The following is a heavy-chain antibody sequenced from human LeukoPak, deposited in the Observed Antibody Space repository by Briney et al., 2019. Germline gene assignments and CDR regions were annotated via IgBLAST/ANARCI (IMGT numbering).Heavy chain of an antibody. Sequence: PGGSLRLSCAASGFTFSSYSMNWVRQAPGKGLEWVSSISGSGTTTQYADSVQGRFAISRDNSKNTLYLQINSLRAEDTAVYFCARDPNGDYIGSFDMWGRGTMVSVSS. CDR3: ARDPNGDYIGSFDM. J-gene: IGHJ3*02. V-gene: IGHV3-21*04. CDR2: ISGSGTTT. CDR1: GFTFSSYS. D-gene: IGHD4-17*01.